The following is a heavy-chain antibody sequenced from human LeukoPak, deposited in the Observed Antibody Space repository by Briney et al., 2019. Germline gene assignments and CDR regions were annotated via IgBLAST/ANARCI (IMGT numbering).Heavy chain of an antibody. V-gene: IGHV4-4*07. D-gene: IGHD2-2*01. CDR1: GGSISSYY. J-gene: IGHJ4*02. Sequence: SETLSLTCTVSGGSISSYYWSWIRQPAGKGLEWIGRIYTSGSTNYNPSLKSRVTMSVDTSKNQFSLKLSSVTAADTAVYYCAREQWYCSSTSCYSYFDYWGQGTLVTVSS. CDR2: IYTSGST. CDR3: AREQWYCSSTSCYSYFDY.